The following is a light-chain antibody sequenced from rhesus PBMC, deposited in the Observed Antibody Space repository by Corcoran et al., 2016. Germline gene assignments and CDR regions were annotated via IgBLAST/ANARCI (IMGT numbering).Light chain of an antibody. CDR2: GGS. CDR1: QSVSSY. CDR3: KQYSDWSD. J-gene: IGKJ2*01. V-gene: IGKV3S9*01. Sequence: EIVMTQSPATLSLSPGQRATLSCRASQSVSSYVAWYHQKPGQAPRLLIHGGSTRATGIPDRLSGSGSGTDFPLIISRLEPEDVGVYYCKQYSDWSDFGQGTKLEIK.